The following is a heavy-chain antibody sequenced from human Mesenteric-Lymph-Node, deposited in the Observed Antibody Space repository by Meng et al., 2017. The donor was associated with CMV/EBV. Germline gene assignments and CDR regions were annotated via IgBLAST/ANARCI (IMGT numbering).Heavy chain of an antibody. CDR1: GFTFSTYN. V-gene: IGHV3-21*01. CDR2: ISSSNNYR. D-gene: IGHD4-11*01. Sequence: WPASGFTFSTYNMHWVRQAPGKGLEWVSSISSSNNYRNYADSVKGRFTISRDNAKNSLYLQMDSLRVEDTAVYYCATLNYFDPWGQGTLVTVSS. CDR3: ATLNYFDP. J-gene: IGHJ5*02.